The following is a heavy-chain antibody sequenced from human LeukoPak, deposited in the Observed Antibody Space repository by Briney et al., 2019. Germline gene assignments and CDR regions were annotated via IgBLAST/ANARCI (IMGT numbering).Heavy chain of an antibody. J-gene: IGHJ4*02. Sequence: GGSLRLSCAASGFAFSSYGMHWVRQAPGKGLEWVAVISYDGSNKYYADSVKGRFTISRDNSKNSLYLQMNSLRAEDTAVYYCARGPSGYHNTGGQGTLVTVSS. CDR3: ARGPSGYHNT. CDR2: ISYDGSNK. V-gene: IGHV3-30*03. D-gene: IGHD5-12*01. CDR1: GFAFSSYG.